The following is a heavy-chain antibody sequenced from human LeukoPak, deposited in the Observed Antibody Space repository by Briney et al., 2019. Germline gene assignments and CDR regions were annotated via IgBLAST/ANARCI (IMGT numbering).Heavy chain of an antibody. CDR1: GYTFSSYD. J-gene: IGHJ4*02. Sequence: ASVRVSCKASGYTFSSYDINWVRQATGQGLEWMGWMNPSTGNTGYAQKFQGRVTMTRDTSTSTAYMELSSLKSEDTAVYYCARLSETPAFYPGGRYLYLAYWGQGAQVTVSS. D-gene: IGHD2-8*02. V-gene: IGHV1-8*01. CDR2: MNPSTGNT. CDR3: ARLSETPAFYPGGRYLYLAY.